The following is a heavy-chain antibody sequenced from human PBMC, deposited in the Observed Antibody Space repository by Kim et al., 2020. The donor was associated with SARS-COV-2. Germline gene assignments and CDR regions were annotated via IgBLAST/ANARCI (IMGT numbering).Heavy chain of an antibody. D-gene: IGHD1-7*01. J-gene: IGHJ4*02. Sequence: GGSLRLSCAASGFTFGDYAMHWVRQAPGKGLEWVSGISWNSGSIGYADSVKGRFTISRDNAKNSLYLQMNSLRAEDTALYYCAKDIGELLGGIFDYWGQGTLVTVSS. CDR3: AKDIGELLGGIFDY. CDR2: ISWNSGSI. CDR1: GFTFGDYA. V-gene: IGHV3-9*01.